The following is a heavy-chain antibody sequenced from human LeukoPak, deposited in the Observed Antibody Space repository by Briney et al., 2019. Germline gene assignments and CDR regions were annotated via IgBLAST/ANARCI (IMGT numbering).Heavy chain of an antibody. CDR3: ARSGSYHNNFDY. CDR1: GGSISSYY. J-gene: IGHJ4*02. Sequence: SETLSLTCTVSGGSISSYYWSWIRQPPGKGLEWIGYIYYSGSTNYNPSLKSRVTISVDTSKDQFSLKLNSVTAADTAVYYCARSGSYHNNFDYWGQGTLVTVPS. CDR2: IYYSGST. V-gene: IGHV4-59*01. D-gene: IGHD1-26*01.